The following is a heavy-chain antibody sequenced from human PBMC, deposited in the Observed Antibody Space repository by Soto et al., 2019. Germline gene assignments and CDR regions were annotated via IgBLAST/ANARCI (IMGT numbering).Heavy chain of an antibody. Sequence: EVQLVESGGGLVQPGGSLRLSCAASGFTFSSYSMNWVRQAPGKGLEWVSYISSSSSTIYYADSVKGRFTISRDNAKNSLYLQMNSLRAEDTAVYYCARKYYDVLTGYYREAFDIWGQGTMVTVSS. D-gene: IGHD3-9*01. CDR2: ISSSSSTI. J-gene: IGHJ3*02. V-gene: IGHV3-48*01. CDR3: ARKYYDVLTGYYREAFDI. CDR1: GFTFSSYS.